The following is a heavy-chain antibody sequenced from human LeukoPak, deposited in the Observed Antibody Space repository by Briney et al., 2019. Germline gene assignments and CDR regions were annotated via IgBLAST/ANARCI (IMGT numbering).Heavy chain of an antibody. J-gene: IGHJ5*02. V-gene: IGHV3-7*01. Sequence: PGGSLRLSCAASGLTFSSYWMSWVRQAPGKGPEWVANIKQDGSEKYYADSVKGRFTISRDNAKNSLYLQMNRLSAEDTAVYYCARDSSGPGWFDPWGQGTLVTVSS. CDR3: ARDSSGPGWFDP. D-gene: IGHD2-15*01. CDR2: IKQDGSEK. CDR1: GLTFSSYW.